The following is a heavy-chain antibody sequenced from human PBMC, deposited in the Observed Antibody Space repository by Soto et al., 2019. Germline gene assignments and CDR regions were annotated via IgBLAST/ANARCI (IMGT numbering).Heavy chain of an antibody. D-gene: IGHD2-8*02. J-gene: IGHJ4*02. V-gene: IGHV4-34*01. CDR2: INHSGST. CDR3: ARNEVYGLVDY. CDR1: GGSISSYY. Sequence: SETLSLTCTVSGGSISSYYWSWIRQPPGKGLEWIGEINHSGSTNYNPSLKSRVTISVDTSKNQFSLKLTSVTAADTAVYYCARNEVYGLVDYWGQGTLVTVSS.